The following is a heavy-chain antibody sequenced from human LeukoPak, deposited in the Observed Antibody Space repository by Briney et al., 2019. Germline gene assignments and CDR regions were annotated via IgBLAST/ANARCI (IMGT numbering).Heavy chain of an antibody. Sequence: GGSLRLSCAASGFTFSSYWVSWVRQAPGKGLEWVANIKQDGSEKYYVDSVKGRFTISRDNAKNSLYLQMNSLRAEDTAVYYCARNPTGENFDYWGQGTLVTVSS. V-gene: IGHV3-7*03. CDR3: ARNPTGENFDY. CDR1: GFTFSSYW. J-gene: IGHJ4*02. D-gene: IGHD1-26*01. CDR2: IKQDGSEK.